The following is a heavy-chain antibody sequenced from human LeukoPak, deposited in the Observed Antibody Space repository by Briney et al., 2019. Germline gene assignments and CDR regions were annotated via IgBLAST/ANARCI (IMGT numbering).Heavy chain of an antibody. D-gene: IGHD5-18*01. Sequence: GGSLRLSCAASGFTFSSYAMHWVRQAPGKGLEWVAVISYDGSNKYYADSVKGRFTISRDNSKNTLYLQMNSLRAEDTAVYYCAPSAGDTAPDYWGQGTLVTVSS. V-gene: IGHV3-30-3*01. CDR2: ISYDGSNK. CDR3: APSAGDTAPDY. J-gene: IGHJ4*02. CDR1: GFTFSSYA.